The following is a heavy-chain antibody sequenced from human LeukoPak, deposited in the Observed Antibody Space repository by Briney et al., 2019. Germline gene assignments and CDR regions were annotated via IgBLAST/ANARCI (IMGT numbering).Heavy chain of an antibody. J-gene: IGHJ4*02. V-gene: IGHV3-48*03. D-gene: IGHD3-10*01. CDR1: GFTFSSYE. CDR2: ISSNGSPI. CDR3: ARDGGSGILD. Sequence: GGSLRLSCAASGFTFSSYEMNWVRQAPGKGLEWVSYISSNGSPIFYADSVKGGFTISRDNAKNSLSLLMNSLRAEDTAVYYCARDGGSGILDWGQGTLATVSP.